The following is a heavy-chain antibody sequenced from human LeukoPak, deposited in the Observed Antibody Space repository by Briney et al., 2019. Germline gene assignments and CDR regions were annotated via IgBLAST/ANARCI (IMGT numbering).Heavy chain of an antibody. J-gene: IGHJ4*02. Sequence: GGSLRLSCVASGFAFSSSAMSWVRQAPGKGLEWVSSIGGSGGSIYCAESVKGRFTISRDNSKNTLSVQMNSLRAEDTAIYYCAKSISGVIPPYYFDYWGQGTLVTVSS. CDR1: GFAFSSSA. V-gene: IGHV3-23*01. CDR3: AKSISGVIPPYYFDY. CDR2: IGGSGGSI. D-gene: IGHD3-3*01.